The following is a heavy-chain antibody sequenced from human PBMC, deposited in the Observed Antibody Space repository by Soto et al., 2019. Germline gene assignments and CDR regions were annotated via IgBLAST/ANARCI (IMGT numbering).Heavy chain of an antibody. J-gene: IGHJ4*02. V-gene: IGHV3-48*02. CDR2: ISPSSDTI. CDR1: GFTFNSYH. CDR3: ARDGGDGYNSGDY. Sequence: EVQLVESGGGLVQPGGSLRLSCAASGFTFNSYHMNWVRQAPGKGLEWVTYISPSSDTIYYTGSVKGRFTISRDNAKNSLFLQMNSLRDEDTAVYYCARDGGDGYNSGDYWGQGTLVTVSS. D-gene: IGHD2-21*01.